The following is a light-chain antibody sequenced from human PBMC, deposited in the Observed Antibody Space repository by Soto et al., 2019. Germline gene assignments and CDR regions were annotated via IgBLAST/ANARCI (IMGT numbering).Light chain of an antibody. CDR3: QQRNNWPLT. V-gene: IGKV3D-20*02. Sequence: EVVFTQSLCTLSLSPGERATLSCRASQSVSSSYLAWYQQKPGQAPRLLIYGASSRATGIPDRFSGSGSGTDFTLTISSLEPEDFAVYYCQQRNNWPLTFGGGTNVDIK. J-gene: IGKJ4*02. CDR2: GAS. CDR1: QSVSSSY.